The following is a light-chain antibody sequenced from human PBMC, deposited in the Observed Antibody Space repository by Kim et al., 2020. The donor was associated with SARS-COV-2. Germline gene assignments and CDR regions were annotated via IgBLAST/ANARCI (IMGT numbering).Light chain of an antibody. CDR3: QVWDSSSDHRV. J-gene: IGLJ3*02. V-gene: IGLV3-21*04. CDR1: NIGSKS. Sequence: PGKTARITCGGNNIGSKSVQWYQQKPGQAPVLVIYYDSDRPSGIPERFSGSNSGNTATLTISRVEAGDEADYYCQVWDSSSDHRVFGGGTKLTVL. CDR2: YDS.